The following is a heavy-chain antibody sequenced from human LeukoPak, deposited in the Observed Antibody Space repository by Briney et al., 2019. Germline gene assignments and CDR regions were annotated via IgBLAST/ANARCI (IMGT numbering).Heavy chain of an antibody. V-gene: IGHV4-4*07. J-gene: IGHJ5*02. CDR3: ARGPLTVTRGFDP. CDR1: GGSINIYY. Sequence: SETLSLTCTVSGGSINIYYWSWIRQPAGEGLEWIGRIYTSGSTNYNPSLKTRVTMSVDTSKNQFSLKLSSVTAADTAVYYCARGPLTVTRGFDPWGQGTLVTVSS. CDR2: IYTSGST. D-gene: IGHD4-17*01.